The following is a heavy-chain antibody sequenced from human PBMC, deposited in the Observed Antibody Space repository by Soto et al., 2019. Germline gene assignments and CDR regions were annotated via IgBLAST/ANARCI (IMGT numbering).Heavy chain of an antibody. CDR2: IIPIFGTA. J-gene: IGHJ5*02. D-gene: IGHD3-22*01. CDR3: ARFRANYYDSSGFWFDP. V-gene: IGHV1-69*13. CDR1: GGTFSSYA. Sequence: GASVKVSCKASGGTFSSYAISWVRQAPGQGLEWMGGIIPIFGTANYAQKFQGRVTITADESTSTAYMELSSLRSEDTAVYYCARFRANYYDSSGFWFDPWGQGTLVTVSS.